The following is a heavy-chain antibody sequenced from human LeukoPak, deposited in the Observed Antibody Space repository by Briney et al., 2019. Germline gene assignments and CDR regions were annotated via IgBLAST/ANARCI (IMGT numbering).Heavy chain of an antibody. Sequence: PGGSLRLSCAASGFTFSSYSMNWVRQAPGKGLEWVSSISSSSSYIYYADSVKGRFTISRDNAKNSLYLQMNSLRAEDTAVYYCARDSVVPAAILPFDYWGQGTLVTVSS. CDR1: GFTFSSYS. CDR2: ISSSSSYI. J-gene: IGHJ4*02. D-gene: IGHD2-2*02. V-gene: IGHV3-21*01. CDR3: ARDSVVPAAILPFDY.